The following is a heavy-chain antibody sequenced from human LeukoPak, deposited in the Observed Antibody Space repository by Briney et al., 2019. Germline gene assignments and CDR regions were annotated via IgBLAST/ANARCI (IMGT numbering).Heavy chain of an antibody. CDR3: ARDYKSPDFWAGYPPYHHDH. V-gene: IGHV3-7*01. D-gene: IGHD3/OR15-3a*01. CDR2: IKKDGSET. Sequence: PGGSLRLSCAAAGFDFSDFWMSWVRQVPGKGLEWVAAIKKDGSETHYVDSVKGRFTISRHNAESSLYLQMNSLRAEDTAVYYCARDYKSPDFWAGYPPYHHDHWGQGTLVTVSS. CDR1: GFDFSDFW. J-gene: IGHJ4*02.